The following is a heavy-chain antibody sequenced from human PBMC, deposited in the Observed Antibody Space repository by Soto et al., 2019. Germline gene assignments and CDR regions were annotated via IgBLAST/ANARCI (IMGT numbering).Heavy chain of an antibody. Sequence: SVKVSCKASGGTFSSYAISWVRQAPGQGLEWTGGIIPIFGKANYAQKFQGRVTITADESTNTGYMELRSLTSEDTAVYYCARDGTLYDSNAYYYVYWGQGTLVTVSS. CDR1: GGTFSSYA. J-gene: IGHJ4*02. CDR2: IIPIFGKA. V-gene: IGHV1-69*13. D-gene: IGHD3-22*01. CDR3: ARDGTLYDSNAYYYVY.